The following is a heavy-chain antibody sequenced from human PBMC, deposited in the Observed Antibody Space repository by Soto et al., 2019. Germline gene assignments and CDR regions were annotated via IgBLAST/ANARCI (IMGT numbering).Heavy chain of an antibody. CDR1: GGYISSSCYY. J-gene: IGHJ4*02. V-gene: IGHV4-39*02. CDR2: IYYSGST. D-gene: IGHD1-1*01. CDR3: ARDKVQLYYFEY. Sequence: LETLSLICTVAGGYISSSCYYWRWIRQPPGKGLEWIGSIYYSGSTYYNPSLKSRVTISVDTPKNHFSLKLSSVTAADTAVYYCARDKVQLYYFEYWGQGTLVTVSS.